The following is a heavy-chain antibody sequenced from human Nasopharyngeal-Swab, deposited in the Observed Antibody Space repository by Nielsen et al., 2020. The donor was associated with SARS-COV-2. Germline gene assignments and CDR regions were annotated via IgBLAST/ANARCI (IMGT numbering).Heavy chain of an antibody. CDR2: IYPGDSDT. CDR3: ARTYYYDSSGPEYFQH. D-gene: IGHD3-22*01. V-gene: IGHV5-51*01. Sequence: GESLKISCKGSGYSFTSYWIGWVRQMPGKGLEWIGIIYPGDSDTRYSPSFQGQVTISADKSISTASLQWSSLKASDTAMYYCARTYYYDSSGPEYFQHWGQGTLVTVSS. J-gene: IGHJ1*01. CDR1: GYSFTSYW.